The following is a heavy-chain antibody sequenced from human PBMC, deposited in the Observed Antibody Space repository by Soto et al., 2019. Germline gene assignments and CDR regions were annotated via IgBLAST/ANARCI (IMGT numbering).Heavy chain of an antibody. CDR3: AKDNRITMEYYFDY. CDR2: ISGSGGST. CDR1: GFTFSSYA. J-gene: IGHJ4*02. D-gene: IGHD3-10*01. Sequence: PGGSLRLSCAASGFTFSSYAMSWVRQAPGKGLEWVSAISGSGGSTYFADSVKGRFTISRDNSKNTLYLQMNSLRAEDTAVYYCAKDNRITMEYYFDYWGQGTLVTVSS. V-gene: IGHV3-23*01.